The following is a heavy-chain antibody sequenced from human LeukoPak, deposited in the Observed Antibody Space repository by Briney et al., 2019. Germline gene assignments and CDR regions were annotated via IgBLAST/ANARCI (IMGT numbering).Heavy chain of an antibody. CDR3: ARGDYYDSSGYYSP. CDR2: IYYSGST. D-gene: IGHD3-22*01. CDR1: GGSISSGGYY. J-gene: IGHJ5*02. Sequence: SETLSLICTVSGGSISSGGYYWSWIRQHPGKGLEWIGYIYYSGSTYYNPSLKSRVTIPVDTSKNQYSLKLSSVTAADTAVYYCARGDYYDSSGYYSPWGQGTLVTVSS. V-gene: IGHV4-31*03.